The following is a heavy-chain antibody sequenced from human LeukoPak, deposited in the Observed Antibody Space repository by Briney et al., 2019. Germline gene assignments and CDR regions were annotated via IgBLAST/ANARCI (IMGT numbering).Heavy chain of an antibody. CDR2: IIPIFGTA. D-gene: IGHD5-12*01. CDR1: GGTFSSYA. CDR3: AKSYNGYESKPDY. Sequence: SVKVSCKASGGTFSSYAISWVRQAPGQGLEWMGGIIPIFGTANYAQKFQGRVTITADESTSTAYMELSSLRSEDTAVYYCAKSYNGYESKPDYWGQGTLVTVSS. J-gene: IGHJ4*02. V-gene: IGHV1-69*13.